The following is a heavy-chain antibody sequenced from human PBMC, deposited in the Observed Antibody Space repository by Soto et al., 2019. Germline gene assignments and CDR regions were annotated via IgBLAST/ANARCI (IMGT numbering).Heavy chain of an antibody. CDR3: AKEGYSYGYGFDY. V-gene: IGHV3-33*06. CDR1: GFTFSSYG. D-gene: IGHD5-18*01. Sequence: QVQLVESGGGVVQPGRSLRLSCAASGFTFSSYGMHWVRQAPGKGLEWVAVIWYDGSNKYYADSVKGRFTISRDNSKNTLYLQMNSLRAEDTAVYYCAKEGYSYGYGFDYWGQGTLVTVSS. J-gene: IGHJ4*02. CDR2: IWYDGSNK.